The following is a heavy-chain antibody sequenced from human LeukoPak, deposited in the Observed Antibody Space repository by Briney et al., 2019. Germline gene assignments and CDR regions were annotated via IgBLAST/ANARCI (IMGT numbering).Heavy chain of an antibody. D-gene: IGHD3-22*01. V-gene: IGHV3-23*01. CDR2: ISGSGDIT. Sequence: GGSLRLSCAASGFTFSSYAMSWVRQAPGKGLDWVSDISGSGDITDYADSVKGRFTISRDNSKNTLYLQMNSLRAEDTAVYYCARDTLIAGTLGFDPWGQGTLVTVSS. J-gene: IGHJ5*02. CDR3: ARDTLIAGTLGFDP. CDR1: GFTFSSYA.